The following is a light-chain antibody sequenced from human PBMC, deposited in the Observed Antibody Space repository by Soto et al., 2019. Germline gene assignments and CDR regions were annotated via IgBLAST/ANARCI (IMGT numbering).Light chain of an antibody. V-gene: IGKV3D-15*01. CDR3: QQYNNWPRT. CDR2: ATS. CDR1: QSVTST. Sequence: TQSPGTLSLSPGERATLSCRAVQSVTSTYMAWYQQKPGQAPRLPIYATSFRATGIPDRFRGSGSGTDFTLTVSSLQSEDFAIYYCQQYNNWPRTFGLGTKVDI. J-gene: IGKJ1*01.